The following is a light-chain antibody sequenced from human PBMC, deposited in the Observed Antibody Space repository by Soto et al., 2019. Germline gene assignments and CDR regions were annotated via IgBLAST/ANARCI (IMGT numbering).Light chain of an antibody. CDR2: SNN. V-gene: IGLV1-44*01. CDR1: SSHTGSNT. Sequence: QSVLTQPPSSSGTPGQRGMISCSGSSSHTGSNTVNWYQQLPGTAPKLLIYSNNQRPSGVPDRFSGSKSGTSASLAISGLQSEDEADYYCAAWDDSLNGRYVFGTGTKLTVL. J-gene: IGLJ1*01. CDR3: AAWDDSLNGRYV.